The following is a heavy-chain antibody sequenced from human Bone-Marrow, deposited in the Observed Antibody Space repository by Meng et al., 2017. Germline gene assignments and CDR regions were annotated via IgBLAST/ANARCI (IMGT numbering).Heavy chain of an antibody. Sequence: QVQLVKSGAEVKKPGAPVNVSCKASGYTFTSYAMHWVRQAPGQSLEWMGWITPGSGNTKYSQKFQGRLTITTDTSASTAYMELSTLRSEDTAVYYCARDFTSGSSGDPWGQGTLVTVSS. V-gene: IGHV1-3*01. J-gene: IGHJ5*02. CDR3: ARDFTSGSSGDP. CDR2: ITPGSGNT. D-gene: IGHD6-19*01. CDR1: GYTFTSYA.